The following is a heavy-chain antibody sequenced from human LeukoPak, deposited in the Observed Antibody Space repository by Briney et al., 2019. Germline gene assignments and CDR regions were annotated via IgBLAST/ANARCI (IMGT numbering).Heavy chain of an antibody. Sequence: ASVKVSCKASGYTFTGYYMHWVRQAPGQGLEWMAWINPNSGGTNYAQKFQGRVTMTRDTSISTAYMELSRLRSDDTAVYYCAGDFSTLLLKAPRYYFDYWGQGTLVTVSS. D-gene: IGHD1-26*01. CDR3: AGDFSTLLLKAPRYYFDY. V-gene: IGHV1-2*02. CDR1: GYTFTGYY. CDR2: INPNSGGT. J-gene: IGHJ4*02.